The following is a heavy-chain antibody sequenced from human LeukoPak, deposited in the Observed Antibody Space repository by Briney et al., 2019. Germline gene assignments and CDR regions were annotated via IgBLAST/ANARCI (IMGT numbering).Heavy chain of an antibody. Sequence: GGSLRLSCAASGFTFSNAWMSWVRQAPGNGLEWLGRIKSKTDGGTTDYAAPVKGRFTISRDDSKNTLYLQMNSLKTEDAAVYYCVGYCSGGNCPNAFDIWGQGTMVTVSS. CDR2: IKSKTDGGTT. V-gene: IGHV3-15*01. CDR3: VGYCSGGNCPNAFDI. J-gene: IGHJ3*02. CDR1: GFTFSNAW. D-gene: IGHD2-15*01.